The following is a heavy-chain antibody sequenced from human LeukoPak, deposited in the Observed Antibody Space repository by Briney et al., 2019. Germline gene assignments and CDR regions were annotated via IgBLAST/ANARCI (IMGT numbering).Heavy chain of an antibody. J-gene: IGHJ4*02. D-gene: IGHD6-13*01. Sequence: SVKVSCKAPGGTFSSYTISWVRQAPGQGLEWMGRIIPILGIANYAQKFQGRVTITADKSTSTAYMELSSLRSEDTAVYYCASSPGSSSWRSTIDYWGQGTLVTVSS. CDR2: IIPILGIA. V-gene: IGHV1-69*02. CDR3: ASSPGSSSWRSTIDY. CDR1: GGTFSSYT.